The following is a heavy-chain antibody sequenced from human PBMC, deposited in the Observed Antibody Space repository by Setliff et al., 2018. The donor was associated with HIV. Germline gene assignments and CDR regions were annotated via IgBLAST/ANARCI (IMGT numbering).Heavy chain of an antibody. D-gene: IGHD2-2*01. CDR2: IYYSGST. V-gene: IGHV4-39*07. J-gene: IGHJ5*02. CDR1: GGSITSSSYY. CDR3: ARDVPTYCSSINCYDTMNQNWFDP. Sequence: SETLSLTCTVSGGSITSSSYYWGWIRQPPGKGLEWIGSIYYSGSTYYNPSLKSRVTISVDTSKNQFSLKLSSVTAADTAVYYCARDVPTYCSSINCYDTMNQNWFDPWGQGTLVTVSS.